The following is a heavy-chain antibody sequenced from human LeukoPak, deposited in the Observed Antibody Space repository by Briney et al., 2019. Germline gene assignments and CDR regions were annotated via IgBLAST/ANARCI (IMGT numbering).Heavy chain of an antibody. CDR2: TYYRSKWYN. Sequence: SQTLSLTCAISGDSVSSNSAAWNWIRQSPSRGLEWLGRTYYRSKWYNDYAVSVKSRITINPDTSKNQFSLKLSSVTAADTAVYYCARPRGRTRAPGTIHAFDIWGQGTMVTVSS. CDR1: GDSVSSNSAA. J-gene: IGHJ3*02. CDR3: ARPRGRTRAPGTIHAFDI. V-gene: IGHV6-1*01. D-gene: IGHD1-14*01.